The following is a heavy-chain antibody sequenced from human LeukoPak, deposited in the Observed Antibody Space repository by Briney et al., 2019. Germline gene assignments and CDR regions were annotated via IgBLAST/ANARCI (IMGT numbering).Heavy chain of an antibody. CDR1: GASFSSGDHY. V-gene: IGHV4-31*03. Sequence: SETLFLTCTVSGASFSSGDHYWNWIRQSPGKGLEWIVSIHPSGTLYNNPSLESRVTMSMDTSKNQFSLNLNSVTAADTAVYFCSRGLDSRKLGYWGQGTLVTVSS. CDR2: IHPSGTL. CDR3: SRGLDSRKLGY. D-gene: IGHD3-22*01. J-gene: IGHJ4*02.